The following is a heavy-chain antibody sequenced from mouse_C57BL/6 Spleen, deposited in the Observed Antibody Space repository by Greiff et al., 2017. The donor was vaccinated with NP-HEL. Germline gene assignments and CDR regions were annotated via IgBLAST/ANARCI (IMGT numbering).Heavy chain of an antibody. Sequence: EVKLMESGGGLVQSGRSLRLSCATSGFTFSDFYMEWVRQAPGKGLEWIAASRNKANDYTTEYSASVKGRFIVSRDTSQSILYLQMNALRAEDTAIYYCARDAIYYDYDVRFAYWGQGTLVTVSA. CDR2: SRNKANDYTT. V-gene: IGHV7-1*01. CDR1: GFTFSDFY. D-gene: IGHD2-4*01. CDR3: ARDAIYYDYDVRFAY. J-gene: IGHJ3*01.